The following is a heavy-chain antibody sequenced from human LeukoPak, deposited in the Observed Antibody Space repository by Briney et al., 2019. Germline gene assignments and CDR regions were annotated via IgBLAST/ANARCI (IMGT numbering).Heavy chain of an antibody. D-gene: IGHD2-2*01. V-gene: IGHV3-30*18. CDR2: ISYDGNSK. CDR3: AKGYCSSTSCYPEAPSDY. Sequence: GGSLRLSCAASGFTFSSYGMHWVRQAPGKGLEWVAVISYDGNSKYYVDSVKGRFTISRDDSKSTLYLQMNSLRAEDTAVYYCAKGYCSSTSCYPEAPSDYWGQGTLVTVSS. CDR1: GFTFSSYG. J-gene: IGHJ4*02.